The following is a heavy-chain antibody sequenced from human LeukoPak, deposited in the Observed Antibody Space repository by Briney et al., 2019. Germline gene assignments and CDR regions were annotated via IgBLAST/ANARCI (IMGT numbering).Heavy chain of an antibody. V-gene: IGHV3-21*01. CDR3: ARDPYSGGYWAYYYYMDV. J-gene: IGHJ6*03. CDR2: ITTSSSYI. D-gene: IGHD1-26*01. Sequence: GGSLRLSCEASGFTFSNYNMNWVRQAPGKGLEWISSITTSSSYIYYADSVKGRFTISRDNAKNSLYLQMNSLTADDTAIYYCARDPYSGGYWAYYYYMDVWGKGTTVTISS. CDR1: GFTFSNYN.